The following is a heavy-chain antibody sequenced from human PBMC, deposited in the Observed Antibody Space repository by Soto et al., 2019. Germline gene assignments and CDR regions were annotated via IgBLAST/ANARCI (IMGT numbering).Heavy chain of an antibody. CDR3: ARMYSSGSGWFHP. V-gene: IGHV4-31*03. CDR1: GYSITAGGYY. Sequence: PSETLSLTCFVSGYSITAGGYYWSWIRHHPGKGLEWIGSFYSSGSIIYNPSLRSRVSISGDTPSNQFSTSLTSVTAADTARYYCARMYSSGSGWFHPWGQGTLVTVSS. D-gene: IGHD6-19*01. J-gene: IGHJ5*02. CDR2: FYSSGSI.